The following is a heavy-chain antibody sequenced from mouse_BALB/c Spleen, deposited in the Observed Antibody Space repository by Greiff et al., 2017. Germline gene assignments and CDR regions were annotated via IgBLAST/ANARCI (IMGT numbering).Heavy chain of an antibody. Sequence: EVKLMESGPDLVKPSQSLSLTCTVTGYSITSGYSWHWIRQFPGNKLEWMGYIHYSGSTNYNPSLKSRISITRDTSKNQFFLQLNSVTTEDTATYYCARGDRYDGVTMTENWGQGTSVTVSS. V-gene: IGHV3-1*02. J-gene: IGHJ4*01. D-gene: IGHD2-14*01. CDR1: GYSITSGYS. CDR3: ARGDRYDGVTMTEN. CDR2: IHYSGST.